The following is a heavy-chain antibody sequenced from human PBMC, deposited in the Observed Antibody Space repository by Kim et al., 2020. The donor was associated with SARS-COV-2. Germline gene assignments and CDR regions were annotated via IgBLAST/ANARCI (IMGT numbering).Heavy chain of an antibody. CDR2: ISGSGGST. CDR3: ANPAVIRGATPGSYYYYGMDV. D-gene: IGHD3-10*01. J-gene: IGHJ6*02. Sequence: GGSLRLSCAASGFTFSSYAMSWVRQAPGKGLEWVSAISGSGGSTYYADSVKGRFTISRDNSKKTLYLQMNSLRAEDTAVYYCANPAVIRGATPGSYYYYGMDVWGQGTTVTVSS. CDR1: GFTFSSYA. V-gene: IGHV3-23*01.